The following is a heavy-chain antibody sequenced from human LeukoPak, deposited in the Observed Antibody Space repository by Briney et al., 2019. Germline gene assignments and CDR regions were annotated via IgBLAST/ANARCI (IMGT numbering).Heavy chain of an antibody. D-gene: IGHD3-22*01. CDR3: ARSADSSGYFREITLYYFDY. J-gene: IGHJ4*02. V-gene: IGHV3-48*04. CDR1: GFTLSSYS. Sequence: GGSLRLSCAASGFTLSSYSMNWVRQAPGKGLEWVSYISNSGSTIYYADSVKGRFTISRDNAKNSLYLQMNSLRAEDTAVYYCARSADSSGYFREITLYYFDYWGQGTLVTVSS. CDR2: ISNSGSTI.